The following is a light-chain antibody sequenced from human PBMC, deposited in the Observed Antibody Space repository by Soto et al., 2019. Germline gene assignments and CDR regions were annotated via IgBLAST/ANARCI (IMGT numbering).Light chain of an antibody. Sequence: DIVMTQSPDSLAVSLGERATINCKSSQSVLYSSNNKNYLAWYQQKPGQPPKLLIYWASTRESGVPDRFSGSGSGTDFTLSISIMQAEDVAVYYCQQYYINPLTFGGGTKVEIK. CDR1: QSVLYSSNNKNY. V-gene: IGKV4-1*01. CDR2: WAS. CDR3: QQYYINPLT. J-gene: IGKJ4*01.